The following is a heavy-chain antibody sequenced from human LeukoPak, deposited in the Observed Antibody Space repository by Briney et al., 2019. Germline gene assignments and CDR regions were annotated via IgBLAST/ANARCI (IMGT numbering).Heavy chain of an antibody. CDR2: IKQDGSEK. CDR1: GFTFSSYW. D-gene: IGHD6-13*01. CDR3: ARDDGSPGYSSSWSDAFDI. Sequence: GGSLRLSCAASGFTFSSYWMSWVRQAPGKGLEWVANIKQDGSEKYYVDSVKGRFTISRDNAKNSLYLQMNSLRAEDTALYYCARDDGSPGYSSSWSDAFDIWGQGTMVTVSS. V-gene: IGHV3-7*03. J-gene: IGHJ3*02.